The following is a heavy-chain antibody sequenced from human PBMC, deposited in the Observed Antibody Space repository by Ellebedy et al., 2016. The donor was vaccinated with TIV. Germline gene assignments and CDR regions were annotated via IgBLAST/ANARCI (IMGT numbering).Heavy chain of an antibody. CDR2: MNPNSGYT. D-gene: IGHD1-26*01. CDR3: VRVMGAIDF. Sequence: AASVKVSCKASGYTFTSYDINWVRQAAGLGLEWVGWMNPNSGYTGSAQKFQGRVTMTRDTSRSTAYMELSSLRSDDTAVYYCVRVMGAIDFWGQGTLDTVSS. CDR1: GYTFTSYD. J-gene: IGHJ4*02. V-gene: IGHV1-8*01.